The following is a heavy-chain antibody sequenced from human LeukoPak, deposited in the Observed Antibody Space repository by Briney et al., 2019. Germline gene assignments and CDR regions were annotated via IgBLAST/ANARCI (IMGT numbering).Heavy chain of an antibody. CDR2: ISSSSSYT. CDR1: GFTFSDYY. V-gene: IGHV3-11*06. J-gene: IGHJ4*02. CDR3: ARDLYGDYVDY. D-gene: IGHD4-17*01. Sequence: GGSLRLSCAAYGFTFSDYYMSWIRQAPGKGLEWVSYISSSSSYTNYADSVKGRFTISRDNAKNSLYLQMNSLRAEDTAVYYCARDLYGDYVDYWGQGTLVTVSS.